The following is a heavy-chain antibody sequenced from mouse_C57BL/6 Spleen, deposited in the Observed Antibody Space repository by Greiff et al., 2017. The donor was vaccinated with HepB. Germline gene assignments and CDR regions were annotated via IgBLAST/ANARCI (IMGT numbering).Heavy chain of an antibody. Sequence: DVKLVESGGGLVKPGGSLKLSCAASGFTFSSYAMSWVRQTPEKRLEWVATISDGGSYTYYPDNVKGRFTISRDNAKNNLYLQMSHLKSEDTAMYYCARVIYDGFPYWGQGTLVTVSA. CDR1: GFTFSSYA. CDR2: ISDGGSYT. J-gene: IGHJ3*01. D-gene: IGHD2-3*01. CDR3: ARVIYDGFPY. V-gene: IGHV5-4*03.